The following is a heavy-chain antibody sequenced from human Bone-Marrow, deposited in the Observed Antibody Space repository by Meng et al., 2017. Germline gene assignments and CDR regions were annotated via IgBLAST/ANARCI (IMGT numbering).Heavy chain of an antibody. D-gene: IGHD4-17*01. J-gene: IGHJ5*02. CDR1: GFTFNKYG. CDR2: ISYDGNDK. V-gene: IGHV3-30*03. Sequence: QVQLVESGGGVVQPVRSLRLSCTASGFTFNKYGIHWVRQTPGKGLEWVAVISYDGNDKYYTDSVKGRFTISRDNSKNTLDLQMNSLRNEDTAVYYCAGVLRFRNWFDPWGQGTLVTVSS. CDR3: AGVLRFRNWFDP.